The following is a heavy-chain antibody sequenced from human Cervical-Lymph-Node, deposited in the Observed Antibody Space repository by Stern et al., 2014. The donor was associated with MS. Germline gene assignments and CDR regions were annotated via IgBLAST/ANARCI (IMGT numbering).Heavy chain of an antibody. CDR2: IRAYNGNT. D-gene: IGHD2-15*01. CDR3: ARGLLGSENAFDI. CDR1: GYTFTRYG. V-gene: IGHV1-18*01. J-gene: IGHJ3*02. Sequence: VPLLESGAEVKKPGASVKVSCKASGYTFTRYGISLVRQAPGPGLEWVGLIRAYNGNTNYAQKLQGRVTMHTDTSTSTAYMELRSLRSDDTAVYYCARGLLGSENAFDIWGQGTMVTVSS.